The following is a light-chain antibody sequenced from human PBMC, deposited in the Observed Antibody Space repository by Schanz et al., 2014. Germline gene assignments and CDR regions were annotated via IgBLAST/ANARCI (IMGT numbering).Light chain of an antibody. V-gene: IGLV1-51*01. CDR3: GTWDSSLSAAV. CDR1: SSNIGNNY. J-gene: IGLJ3*02. Sequence: QSVLTQPPSVSAAPGQKVTISCSGSSSNIGNNYVSWYQQLPGTAPKLLIYDNNKRPSGIPDRFSGSKSGTSATLGITGLQTGDEADYYCGTWDSSLSAAVFGGGTKLAVV. CDR2: DNN.